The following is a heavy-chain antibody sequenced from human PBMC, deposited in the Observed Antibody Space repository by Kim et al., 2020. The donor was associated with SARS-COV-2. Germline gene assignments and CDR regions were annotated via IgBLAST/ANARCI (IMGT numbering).Heavy chain of an antibody. CDR1: GYTFTGYY. D-gene: IGHD4-17*01. CDR3: ARWGTVTKNYYYGMDV. V-gene: IGHV1-2*06. CDR2: INPNSGGT. J-gene: IGHJ6*02. Sequence: ASVKVSCKASGYTFTGYYMHWVRQAPGQGLEWMGRINPNSGGTNYAQKFQGRVTMTRDTSISTAYMELSRLRSDDTAVYYCARWGTVTKNYYYGMDVWGQGTTVTVSS.